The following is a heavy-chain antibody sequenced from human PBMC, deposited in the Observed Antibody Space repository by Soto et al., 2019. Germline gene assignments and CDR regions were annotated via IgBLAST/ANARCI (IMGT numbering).Heavy chain of an antibody. J-gene: IGHJ4*02. V-gene: IGHV4-39*01. CDR3: ASDLGGYKTDY. CDR1: GGSISSSSYY. D-gene: IGHD5-18*01. CDR2: IYYSGST. Sequence: QLQLQESGPGLVKPSETLSLTCTVSGGSISSSSYYWGWIRQPPGKGLEWIGSIYYSGSTYYNPSLKSRVTISVDTSKNQFSLKLGSVTAADTAVYYCASDLGGYKTDYWGQGTLVTVSS.